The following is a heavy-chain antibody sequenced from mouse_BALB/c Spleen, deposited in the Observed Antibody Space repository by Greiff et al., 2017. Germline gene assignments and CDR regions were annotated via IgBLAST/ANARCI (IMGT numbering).Heavy chain of an antibody. CDR3: ARSVTGTRDAMDY. Sequence: VQLQQSGPSLVKPSQTLSLTCSVTGDSITSCYWNWIRKFPGNKLEYMGYISYSGSTYYNPSLKSGISSTRDTSKNQYYLQLNSVTTEDTATYYCARSVTGTRDAMDYWGQGTSVTVSS. V-gene: IGHV3-8*02. CDR2: ISYSGST. CDR1: GDSITSCY. D-gene: IGHD4-1*01. J-gene: IGHJ4*01.